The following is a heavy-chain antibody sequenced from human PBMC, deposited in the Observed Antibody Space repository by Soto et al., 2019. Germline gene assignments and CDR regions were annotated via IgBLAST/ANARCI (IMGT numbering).Heavy chain of an antibody. CDR3: AKDRTPITMIVVVIYYFDY. J-gene: IGHJ4*02. CDR2: ISGSGGST. CDR1: GFTFSSYA. D-gene: IGHD3-22*01. V-gene: IGHV3-23*01. Sequence: GGSLRLSCAASGFTFSSYAMSWVRQAPGKGLEWVSAISGSGGSTYYADSVKGRLTISRDNSKNTLYLQMNSLRAEDTAVYYCAKDRTPITMIVVVIYYFDYWGQGTLVTVSS.